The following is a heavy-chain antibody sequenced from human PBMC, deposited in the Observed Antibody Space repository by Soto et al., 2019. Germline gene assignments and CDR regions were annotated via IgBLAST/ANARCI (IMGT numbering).Heavy chain of an antibody. CDR2: IYWDDDK. Sequence: SGPTLVNTTQTRRLTCNFSGLSLRTSGVGVSWIRQPPGKALEWLALIYWDDDKRYSPSLKNRLTITKDTSKNQVVLTMTNMDPVDTATYYCAHSTHPTTVTTSAAYFQHWGQGTLVTGSS. CDR3: AHSTHPTTVTTSAAYFQH. CDR1: GLSLRTSGVG. V-gene: IGHV2-5*02. J-gene: IGHJ1*01. D-gene: IGHD4-17*01.